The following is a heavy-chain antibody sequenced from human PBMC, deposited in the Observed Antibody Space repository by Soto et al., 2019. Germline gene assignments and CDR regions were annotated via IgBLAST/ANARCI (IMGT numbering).Heavy chain of an antibody. D-gene: IGHD2-2*01. CDR1: GFTFSSYA. V-gene: IGHV3-23*01. Sequence: GCLRLSCAASGFTFSSYAMSWVRKETGKGLEWVSAISYSGGSTYYADSVKGRFTISRDNSKNTLYLQMNSLRGEDTAVYFCAKDRARGYCTSTGCYGDYYYYMDVWGKGTTVTVSS. J-gene: IGHJ6*03. CDR2: ISYSGGST. CDR3: AKDRARGYCTSTGCYGDYYYYMDV.